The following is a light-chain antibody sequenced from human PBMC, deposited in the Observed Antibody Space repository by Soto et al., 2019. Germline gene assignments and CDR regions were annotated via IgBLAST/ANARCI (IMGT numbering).Light chain of an antibody. CDR3: QQSYNTVWT. J-gene: IGKJ1*01. CDR2: KAS. V-gene: IGKV1-5*03. Sequence: IQMTQSPSTLSGSVGDRVTITCRASQTISSWLAWYQQKPGKAPKLLIYKASTLKSGVPSRFSGSGSGTDFTLTISSLQPEDFATYYCQQSYNTVWTFGQGTKVDI. CDR1: QTISSW.